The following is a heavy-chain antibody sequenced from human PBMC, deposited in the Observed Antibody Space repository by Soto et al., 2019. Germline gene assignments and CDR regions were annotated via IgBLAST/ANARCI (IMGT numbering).Heavy chain of an antibody. CDR3: ARRGPGTYFDY. Sequence: EVQLLDSGGGLVQPGGSLRHSCAASGFTFSSYAMNWVRQAPGKGLEWVSVISGSGGSTYYADAVKGRFTISRDNSKNTLYLQMNSLRAEDTAVYYCARRGPGTYFDYWGQGSLVTVSS. V-gene: IGHV3-23*01. CDR1: GFTFSSYA. D-gene: IGHD6-13*01. CDR2: ISGSGGST. J-gene: IGHJ4*02.